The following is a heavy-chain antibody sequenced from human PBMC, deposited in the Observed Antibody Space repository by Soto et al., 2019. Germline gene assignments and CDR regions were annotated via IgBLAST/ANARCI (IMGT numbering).Heavy chain of an antibody. J-gene: IGHJ4*02. CDR3: ARDRLRGYDSSGFYS. V-gene: IGHV1-3*01. CDR1: GYTFTSYA. Sequence: ASVKVSCKASGYTFTSYAMHWVRQAPGQRLEWMGWINAGNGNRKFSQKFEGGVTITRDTSANTVYLELRSLRSEDTAVYYYARDRLRGYDSSGFYSWGQGTMVTVSS. CDR2: INAGNGNR. D-gene: IGHD3-22*01.